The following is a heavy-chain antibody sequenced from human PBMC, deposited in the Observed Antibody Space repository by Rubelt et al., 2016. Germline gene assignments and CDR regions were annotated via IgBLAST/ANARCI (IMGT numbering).Heavy chain of an antibody. Sequence: QITLKESGPTLVKPTQTLTLTCTFSGFSLSTSGVGVGWIRQPPGKALEWLAHIFSNDEKSYSPSLKSSLTISKDTSKSQVVLTMTNIDPMDTATYFCARIITEVPAAMNYYYYMDVWGQGTTVTVSS. CDR2: IFSNDEK. CDR1: GFSLSTSGVG. CDR3: ARIITEVPAAMNYYYYMDV. J-gene: IGHJ6*02. V-gene: IGHV2-26*01. D-gene: IGHD2-2*01.